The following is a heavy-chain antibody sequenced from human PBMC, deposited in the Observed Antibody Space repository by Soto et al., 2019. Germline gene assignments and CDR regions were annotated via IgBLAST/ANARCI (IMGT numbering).Heavy chain of an antibody. CDR3: ARVSDFLQNSATYDDAFDI. J-gene: IGHJ3*02. Sequence: QVQLVESGGGLVKPGGSLRLSCAASGFTFSDYYMTWIRQAPGKGLEWVSYISSGGSTVYYADSVKGRFTIARDNAKNSLYPQMTTLRAEDTAVYFCARVSDFLQNSATYDDAFDICGQGKMVTVPS. CDR2: ISSGGSTV. V-gene: IGHV3-11*01. D-gene: IGHD1-26*01. CDR1: GFTFSDYY.